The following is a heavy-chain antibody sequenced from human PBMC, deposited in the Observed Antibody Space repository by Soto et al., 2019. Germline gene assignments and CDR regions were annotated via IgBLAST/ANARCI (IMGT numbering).Heavy chain of an antibody. CDR1: GFSFRTTW. J-gene: IGHJ4*02. D-gene: IGHD1-26*01. CDR3: STGSPFSGSVFDY. Sequence: EVQLVESGGGLVKPGGSLRLSCAASGFSFRTTWMAWVRQAPGKGLEWVGRIKSKSAGETTDYADPVKGRFTISRDDSKDTLYLHMDSLKTGDTAVYYCSTGSPFSGSVFDYWGQGTLVTVSS. CDR2: IKSKSAGETT. V-gene: IGHV3-15*05.